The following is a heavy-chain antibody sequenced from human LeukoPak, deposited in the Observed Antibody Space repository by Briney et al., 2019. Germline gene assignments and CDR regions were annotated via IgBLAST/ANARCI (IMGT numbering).Heavy chain of an antibody. CDR3: ARDSGVEVGVTTYYFDY. V-gene: IGHV4-34*01. CDR2: INHSGST. J-gene: IGHJ4*02. CDR1: GGSFSGYY. Sequence: SETLSLTCAVYGGSFSGYYWSWIRQPPGKGLEWIGEINHSGSTNYNPSLKSRVTISVDTSKNQFSLKLSSVTAADTAVCYCARDSGVEVGVTTYYFDYWGQGTLVTVSS. D-gene: IGHD1-26*01.